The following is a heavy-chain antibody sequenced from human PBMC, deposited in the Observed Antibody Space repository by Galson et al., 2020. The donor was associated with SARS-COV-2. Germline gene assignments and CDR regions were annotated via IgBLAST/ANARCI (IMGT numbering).Heavy chain of an antibody. J-gene: IGHJ6*02. D-gene: IGHD5-18*01. CDR2: INPNSGGT. Sequence: ASVKVSCKTSGYTFTGYFVHWLRQAPGQGLEWMGWINPNSGGTNYAQNFQGRVTMTRDTSTRTAYMELSGLRSDDTAVYYCAREGADVAMGYYYYHGMDVWGPGTTVTVSS. V-gene: IGHV1-2*02. CDR3: AREGADVAMGYYYYHGMDV. CDR1: GYTFTGYF.